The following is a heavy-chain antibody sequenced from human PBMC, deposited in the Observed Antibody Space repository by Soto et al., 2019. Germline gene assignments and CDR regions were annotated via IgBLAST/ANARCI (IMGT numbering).Heavy chain of an antibody. CDR2: INPAGNVQ. Sequence: GGSLRLSCAASGFTFSSYSMTWVRQAPGEGLEWASNINPAGNVQQYADSVKERFTISRDNAKNSLFLQMSGLRVEDTAVYYCATANTPYAFDMWGQGTMVTVSS. J-gene: IGHJ3*02. V-gene: IGHV3-7*01. CDR1: GFTFSSYS. CDR3: ATANTPYAFDM.